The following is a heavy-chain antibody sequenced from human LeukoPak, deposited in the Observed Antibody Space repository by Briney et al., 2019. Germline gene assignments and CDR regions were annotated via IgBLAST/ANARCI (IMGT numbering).Heavy chain of an antibody. CDR1: GFTFSSYS. Sequence: GGSLRLSCAASGFTFSSYSMTWVRQAPGKGLEWVSSISSSSSYIYYADSVKGRFTISRGNAKNSLYLQMNSLRAEDTAVYYCARSIAAAGTAYWGQGTLVTVSS. J-gene: IGHJ4*02. CDR3: ARSIAAAGTAY. D-gene: IGHD6-13*01. CDR2: ISSSSSYI. V-gene: IGHV3-21*01.